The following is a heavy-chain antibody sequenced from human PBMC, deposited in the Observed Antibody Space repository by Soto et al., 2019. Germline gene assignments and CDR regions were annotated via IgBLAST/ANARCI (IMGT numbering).Heavy chain of an antibody. V-gene: IGHV4-39*01. D-gene: IGHD3-10*01. Sequence: QLQLQESGPGLVMPSETLSLTCTVSGASISSNNYYWVWMRQTPGEGLEWVVSVSYSETSYYNPSLKSRISISVDTSKNQLSLRLTSVTASDTAVYYCGSQTSGRDYMDVWGEGTTVTVSS. J-gene: IGHJ6*03. CDR1: GASISSNNYY. CDR3: GSQTSGRDYMDV. CDR2: VSYSETS.